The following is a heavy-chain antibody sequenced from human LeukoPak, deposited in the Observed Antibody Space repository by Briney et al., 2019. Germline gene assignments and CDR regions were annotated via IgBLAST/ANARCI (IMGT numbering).Heavy chain of an antibody. CDR1: GFTLSSYG. Sequence: GGSLRLSCAASGFTLSSYGMHWVRQAPGKGLEWVAVISYAGSNKYYGDSVKGRFTISRENSMKTLYLQMNSLRAEDTAVYYCGRDLSRITIFGVVSRYKDYWGQGTLVTVSS. D-gene: IGHD3-3*01. J-gene: IGHJ4*02. CDR2: ISYAGSNK. V-gene: IGHV3-30*03. CDR3: GRDLSRITIFGVVSRYKDY.